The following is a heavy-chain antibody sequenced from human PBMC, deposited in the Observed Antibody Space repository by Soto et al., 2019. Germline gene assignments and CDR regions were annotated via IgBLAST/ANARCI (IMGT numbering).Heavy chain of an antibody. CDR1: GGSISSGGYY. J-gene: IGHJ4*02. Sequence: QVQLQESGPGLVKPSQTLSLTCTVSGGSISSGGYYWSWIRQHPGKGLEWIGYIYYSGSTYYNPSLKSRVTISVDTSKNQFSLKLSSVTAADTAVHYCARNYDYVWGSYRYIYMTDYWGQGTLVTVSS. D-gene: IGHD3-16*02. V-gene: IGHV4-31*03. CDR3: ARNYDYVWGSYRYIYMTDY. CDR2: IYYSGST.